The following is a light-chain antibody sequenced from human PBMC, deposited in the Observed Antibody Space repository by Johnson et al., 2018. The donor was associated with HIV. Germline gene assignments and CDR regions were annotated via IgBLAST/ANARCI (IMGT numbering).Light chain of an antibody. Sequence: QSVLTQPPSVSAAPGQKVTISCSGSSSSIGNNYVSWYQQLPGTAPKLLIYENNKRPSGTPDRFSGSKSGTSATLAITGLQTWDAADYYCETWDNSLNVVHVFGTGTKVIVL. J-gene: IGLJ1*01. CDR2: ENN. CDR1: SSSIGNNY. CDR3: ETWDNSLNVVHV. V-gene: IGLV1-51*02.